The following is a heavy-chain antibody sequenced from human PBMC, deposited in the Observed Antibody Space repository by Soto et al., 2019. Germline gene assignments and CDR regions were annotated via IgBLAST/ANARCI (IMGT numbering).Heavy chain of an antibody. J-gene: IGHJ6*03. CDR1: GFTFSTSA. D-gene: IGHD2-15*01. CDR2: INSASST. Sequence: GGSLRLSCTASGFTFSTSAMTWVRQAPGKGLEWVSTINSASSTFYADSVKGRFTISTDNSKNTLYLQMNSLRAEDTAVYYCANRGRYYMDVWGKGTTVTVSS. CDR3: ANRGRYYMDV. V-gene: IGHV3-23*01.